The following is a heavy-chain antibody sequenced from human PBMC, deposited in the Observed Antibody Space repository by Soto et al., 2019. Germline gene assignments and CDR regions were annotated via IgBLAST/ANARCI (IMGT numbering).Heavy chain of an antibody. D-gene: IGHD1-26*01. V-gene: IGHV3-7*01. Sequence: GGSLRLSCAASGFTFSSYCMSWVRQAPGKGLEWVANIKQDGSEKYYVDSVKGRFTISRDNAENSLYLQMNSLRAEDTAVYYCTRGGCISESYYCFDYWGQGTLVTVS. J-gene: IGHJ4*02. CDR2: IKQDGSEK. CDR3: TRGGCISESYYCFDY. CDR1: GFTFSSYC.